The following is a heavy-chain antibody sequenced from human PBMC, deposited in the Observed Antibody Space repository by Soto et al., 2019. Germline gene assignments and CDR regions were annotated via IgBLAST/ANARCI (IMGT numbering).Heavy chain of an antibody. Sequence: ASVKVSSKASGYTFTSYAMHWVRQAPGQRLEWMGWINAGNGNTKYSQKFQGRVTITRDTSASTAYMELSSLRSEDTAVYYCARSKWQLGLLFDYWGQGTLVTVSS. V-gene: IGHV1-3*01. CDR2: INAGNGNT. D-gene: IGHD6-6*01. J-gene: IGHJ4*02. CDR1: GYTFTSYA. CDR3: ARSKWQLGLLFDY.